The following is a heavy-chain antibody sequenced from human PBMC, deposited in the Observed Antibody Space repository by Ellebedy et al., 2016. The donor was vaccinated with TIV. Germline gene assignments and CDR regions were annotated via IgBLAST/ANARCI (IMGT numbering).Heavy chain of an antibody. D-gene: IGHD6-13*01. CDR3: ARPAASYSSSWYDFDC. J-gene: IGHJ4*02. CDR1: GFTFSTYT. CDR2: ISSSGTYI. V-gene: IGHV3-21*01. Sequence: GESLKISCAASGFTFSTYTMNWVRQAPGKGPEWVSSISSSGTYIHNADSVKGRFTISRDNAKSSLYLQMNSLRVEDTAVYYCARPAASYSSSWYDFDCWGQGTLVTVSS.